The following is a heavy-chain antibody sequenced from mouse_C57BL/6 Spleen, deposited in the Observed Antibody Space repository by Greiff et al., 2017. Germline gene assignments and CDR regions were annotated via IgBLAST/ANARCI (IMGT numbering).Heavy chain of an antibody. CDR1: GYTFTNYW. Sequence: QVHVKQSGAELVRPGTSVKMSCKASGYTFTNYWIGWAKQRPGHGLEWIGDIYPGGGYTNYNEKFKGKATLTADKSSSTAYMQFSSLTSEDSAIYYCARILLRSYYFDYWGQGTTLTVSS. CDR3: ARILLRSYYFDY. V-gene: IGHV1-63*01. J-gene: IGHJ2*01. CDR2: IYPGGGYT. D-gene: IGHD1-1*01.